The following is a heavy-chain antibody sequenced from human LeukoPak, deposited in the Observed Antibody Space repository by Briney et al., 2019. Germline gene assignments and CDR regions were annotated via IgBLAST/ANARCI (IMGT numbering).Heavy chain of an antibody. Sequence: PGGSLRLSCAASGFTFSSYAMNWVRQAPGKGLEWVAVISNDGNNKYYADSVKGRFTISRDNSKNTLYLQMNSLRVEDTAVYYCAKDLSYAFDYWGQGTLVTVSS. CDR1: GFTFSSYA. CDR3: AKDLSYAFDY. J-gene: IGHJ4*02. V-gene: IGHV3-30-3*01. D-gene: IGHD3-16*01. CDR2: ISNDGNNK.